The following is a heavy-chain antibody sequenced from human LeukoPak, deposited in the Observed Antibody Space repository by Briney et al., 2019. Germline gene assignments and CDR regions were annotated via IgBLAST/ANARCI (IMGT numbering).Heavy chain of an antibody. CDR3: ARDPYSGSYGNYYYYFMDV. CDR2: IRSDGSDT. V-gene: IGHV3-20*04. Sequence: GGSLRLSCAASGFTFDDYGMSWVRQAPGKGLEWVSRIRSDGSDTRYAESVKGRFTISRDNAKNSLYLQMNSLRAEDTAVYYCARDPYSGSYGNYYYYFMDVWGKGTTVTISS. CDR1: GFTFDDYG. D-gene: IGHD1-26*01. J-gene: IGHJ6*03.